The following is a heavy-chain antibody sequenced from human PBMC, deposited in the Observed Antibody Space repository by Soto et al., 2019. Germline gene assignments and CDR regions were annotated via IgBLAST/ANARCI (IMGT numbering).Heavy chain of an antibody. CDR3: ARGATVTQYDY. CDR1: GVSVSSGSFY. Sequence: PSETLSLTYTVSGVSVSSGSFYWAWIRQPPGKGLEWIGFGSYSGTTNYKPSLKSRVTISVDTSRSQISLKVSSLTAADTAVYYCARGATVTQYDYWGQGTLVTVSS. D-gene: IGHD4-17*01. CDR2: GSYSGTT. J-gene: IGHJ4*02. V-gene: IGHV4-61*01.